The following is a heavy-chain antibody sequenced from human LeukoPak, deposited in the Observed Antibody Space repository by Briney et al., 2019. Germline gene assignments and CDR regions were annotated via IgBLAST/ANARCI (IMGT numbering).Heavy chain of an antibody. V-gene: IGHV3-48*03. Sequence: PGGSLRLSCAASGFTFSSYEMNWVRQAPGKGLEWVSYISSSGSTIYYADSVKGRFTISRDNAKNSLYLQMNSLRAEDTAVYYCARSYTTVTYDYWGQGTLVTASS. CDR3: ARSYTTVTYDY. J-gene: IGHJ4*02. CDR2: ISSSGSTI. D-gene: IGHD4-17*01. CDR1: GFTFSSYE.